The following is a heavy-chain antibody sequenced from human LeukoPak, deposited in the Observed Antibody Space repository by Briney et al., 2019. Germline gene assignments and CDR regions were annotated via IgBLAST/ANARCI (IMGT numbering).Heavy chain of an antibody. CDR3: ARLYDSSGYPIDY. Sequence: PSETLSLTCAVSGYSISSGYYWGWIRQPPGKGLEWIGIIYHSGSTYYNPSLKSRVTISVDTSKNQFSLKLSSVTAADTAVYYCARLYDSSGYPIDYWGQGTLVTVSS. CDR1: GYSISSGYY. D-gene: IGHD3-22*01. CDR2: IYHSGST. V-gene: IGHV4-38-2*01. J-gene: IGHJ4*02.